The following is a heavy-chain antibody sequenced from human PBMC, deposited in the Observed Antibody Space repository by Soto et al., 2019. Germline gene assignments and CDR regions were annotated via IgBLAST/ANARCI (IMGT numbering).Heavy chain of an antibody. J-gene: IGHJ3*02. V-gene: IGHV4-30-2*01. CDR3: ASTYCGGDCYSRLGAFDI. Sequence: PSETLSLTCAVSGGSISSGGYSWSWIRQPPGKGLEWIGYIYHSGSTYYNPSLKSRVTISVDRSKNQFSLKLSSVTAADTAVYYCASTYCGGDCYSRLGAFDIWGQGTMVTVS. D-gene: IGHD2-21*02. CDR1: GGSISSGGYS. CDR2: IYHSGST.